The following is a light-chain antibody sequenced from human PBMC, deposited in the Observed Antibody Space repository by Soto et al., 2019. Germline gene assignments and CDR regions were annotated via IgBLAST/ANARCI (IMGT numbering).Light chain of an antibody. CDR1: SSDVGGYNF. V-gene: IGLV2-14*03. J-gene: IGLJ1*01. CDR2: EVT. CDR3: SSYTTSSTVV. Sequence: QSALTRPASVFGSPGQSITISFTGTSSDVGGYNFVSWYQQLPGKAPKLMIYEVTSRPSGVSNRFSGSKSGNTASLTISGLQPEDEAEYYCSSYTTSSTVVFGTGTKVTVL.